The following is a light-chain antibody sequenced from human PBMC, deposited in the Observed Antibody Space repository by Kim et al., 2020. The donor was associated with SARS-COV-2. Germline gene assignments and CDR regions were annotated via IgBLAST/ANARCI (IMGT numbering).Light chain of an antibody. CDR2: DAA. V-gene: IGKV1-13*02. Sequence: AIQLTQSPSSLSASVGDRVTITCRASQGITIALAWYQQKPGKPPKVLIYDAASLQSGVPSRFNGSGSGTDFTLTISSLQPEDFATYYCHQFKTYPFTFGGGTKVDIK. J-gene: IGKJ4*01. CDR3: HQFKTYPFT. CDR1: QGITIA.